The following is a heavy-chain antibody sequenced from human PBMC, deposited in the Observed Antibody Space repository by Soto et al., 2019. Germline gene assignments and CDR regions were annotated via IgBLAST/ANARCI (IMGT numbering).Heavy chain of an antibody. Sequence: PSETLSLTCTVSGGSLSGFYWSWIRQPPGKALEWIGYVYNRGSTSYNPSLNGRATLSLDATTNQFSLNLTSLTAADTAVYYCARFDGYSGPAEYWGQGTLVTVSS. J-gene: IGHJ4*02. D-gene: IGHD5-12*01. CDR2: VYNRGST. V-gene: IGHV4-4*08. CDR1: GGSLSGFY. CDR3: ARFDGYSGPAEY.